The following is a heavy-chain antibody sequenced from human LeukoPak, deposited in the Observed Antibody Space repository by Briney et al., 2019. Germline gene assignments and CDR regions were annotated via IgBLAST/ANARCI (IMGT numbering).Heavy chain of an antibody. CDR1: GGTFSSYA. CDR2: IIPIFGTA. J-gene: IGHJ4*02. V-gene: IGHV1-69*13. D-gene: IGHD3-22*01. Sequence: SVKVSCKASGGTFSSYAISWVRQAPGQGLEWMGGIIPIFGTANYAQKFQGRVTITADESTSTAYMELSSLRSEDTAVYYCARTLYSYGNRGLRRGDYWGQGTLVTVSS. CDR3: ARTLYSYGNRGLRRGDY.